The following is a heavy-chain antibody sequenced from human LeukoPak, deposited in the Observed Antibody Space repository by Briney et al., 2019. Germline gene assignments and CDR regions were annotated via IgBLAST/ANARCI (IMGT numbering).Heavy chain of an antibody. Sequence: SETLSLTCSVSGYSINSGYYWGWIRQPPGKGLEWIGSIYHNGITYYKPSLKSRLTISMDTSKNQFSVELNFVTVTDAAVYYCARQDYDVLTGILNWFDPWGQGTLVTVSS. CDR3: ARQDYDVLTGILNWFDP. D-gene: IGHD3-9*01. CDR1: GYSINSGYY. CDR2: IYHNGIT. V-gene: IGHV4-38-2*02. J-gene: IGHJ5*02.